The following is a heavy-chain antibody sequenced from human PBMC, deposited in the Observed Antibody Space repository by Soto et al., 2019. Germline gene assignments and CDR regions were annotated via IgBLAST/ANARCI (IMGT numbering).Heavy chain of an antibody. CDR1: GFTFSSYG. D-gene: IGHD2-2*01. Sequence: QVQLVESGGGLIQPGRSLRLSCAASGFTFSSYGMQLVRQAPGKGREWVAVISYDGSNKYYADSVKVRFTISRDNSKSKLYLQMNSLRAEDTAVYYCAKEVGRRDIVVVPAAFFAYWGQGTLVTVSS. CDR2: ISYDGSNK. CDR3: AKEVGRRDIVVVPAAFFAY. J-gene: IGHJ4*02. V-gene: IGHV3-30*18.